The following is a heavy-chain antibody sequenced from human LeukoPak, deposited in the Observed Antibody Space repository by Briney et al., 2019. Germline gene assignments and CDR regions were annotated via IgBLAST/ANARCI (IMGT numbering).Heavy chain of an antibody. Sequence: GESLKISCKGSGYSFTNFWIGWVRQMPGKGLEYMGIIYPGDSDIRYNPSFQGQVTISADKSISTAYLQWSSLKASDTAMYYCARAPYYDFWSGYYFGYWGQGTLVTVSS. D-gene: IGHD3-3*01. J-gene: IGHJ4*02. CDR1: GYSFTNFW. V-gene: IGHV5-51*01. CDR2: IYPGDSDI. CDR3: ARAPYYDFWSGYYFGY.